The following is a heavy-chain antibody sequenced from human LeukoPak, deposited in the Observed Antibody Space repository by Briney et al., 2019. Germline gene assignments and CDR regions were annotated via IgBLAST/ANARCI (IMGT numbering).Heavy chain of an antibody. CDR2: ISGGGGSA. J-gene: IGHJ5*02. CDR3: AKDYSSSLTNWFDP. Sequence: GGSLRLSCAASGFTFSSYAMSWVRQAPGKGLEWVSGISGGGGSAYYADSVKGRFTISRDNSKNTLYLQMNSLRAEDTAVYYCAKDYSSSLTNWFDPWGQGTLVTVSS. D-gene: IGHD6-6*01. CDR1: GFTFSSYA. V-gene: IGHV3-23*01.